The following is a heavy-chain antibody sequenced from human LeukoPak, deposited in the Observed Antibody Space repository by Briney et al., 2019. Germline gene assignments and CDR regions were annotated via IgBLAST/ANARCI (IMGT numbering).Heavy chain of an antibody. CDR1: GFTFSSYS. V-gene: IGHV3-21*01. CDR2: ISSSSSYI. J-gene: IGHJ5*02. D-gene: IGHD1-20*01. CDR3: ARVNNWNWFDP. Sequence: PGGSLRLSCAASGFTFSSYSMNWVRPAPGKGLEWVSSISSSSSYIYYADSVKGRFTISRDNAKNSLYLQMNSLRAEDTAVYYCARVNNWNWFDPWGQGTLVTVSS.